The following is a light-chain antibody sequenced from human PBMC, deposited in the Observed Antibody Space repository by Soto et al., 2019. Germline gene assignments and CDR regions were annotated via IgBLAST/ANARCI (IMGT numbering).Light chain of an antibody. Sequence: DIPMTQSPSTLSASVGDRVTITCRASQTISDSLAWYQQKPGKAPKLLIYKVSSLESGVPSRFSGSGSGTEFTLTISSLHPDDFATYYCQQYGNYSPYTFGQGTKLEMK. CDR1: QTISDS. CDR2: KVS. CDR3: QQYGNYSPYT. V-gene: IGKV1-5*03. J-gene: IGKJ2*01.